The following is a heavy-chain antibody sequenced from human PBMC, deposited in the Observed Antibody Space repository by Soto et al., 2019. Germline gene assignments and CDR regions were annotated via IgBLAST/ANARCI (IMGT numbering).Heavy chain of an antibody. CDR2: IIPIFGTA. V-gene: IGHV1-69*13. CDR1: GGTFSSYA. Sequence: SVKVSCKASGGTFSSYAISWVRQAPGQGLEWMGGIIPIFGTANYAQKFQGRVTITADESTSTAYMELSSLRSEDTAVYYCARTYGGSYPPFDYWGQGTLATVSS. D-gene: IGHD1-26*01. CDR3: ARTYGGSYPPFDY. J-gene: IGHJ4*02.